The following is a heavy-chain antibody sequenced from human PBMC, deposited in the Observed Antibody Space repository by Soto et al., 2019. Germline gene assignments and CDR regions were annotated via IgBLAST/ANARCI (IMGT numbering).Heavy chain of an antibody. J-gene: IGHJ4*02. CDR2: NYHSGTT. D-gene: IGHD5-12*01. CDR1: CVTISTYY. V-gene: IGHV4-59*01. CDR3: VREAYIGYGHAIDH. Sequence: SETLSLTCAVSCVTISTYYWRWIRQPPGKGLEWIGYNYHSGTTNYNPSLKSRVTISVDTSKNQFSLRLTSVTPADTAIYYCVREAYIGYGHAIDHWGQGTLVTVSS.